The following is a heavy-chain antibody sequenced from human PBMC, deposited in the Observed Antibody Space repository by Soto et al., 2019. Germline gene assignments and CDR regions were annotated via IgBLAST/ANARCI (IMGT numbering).Heavy chain of an antibody. V-gene: IGHV1-69*08. CDR2: IIPILGIA. D-gene: IGHD6-19*01. J-gene: IGHJ4*02. CDR1: GGTFSSYT. Sequence: QVQLVQSGTEVKKPGSSVKVSCKASGGTFSSYTISWVRQAPGQGLEWMGRIIPILGIANYAQKFQGRVTITADKSTSTAYMELSSLRSEDTAVYYCARDVPGIAVAGPVRGYWGQGTLVTVSS. CDR3: ARDVPGIAVAGPVRGY.